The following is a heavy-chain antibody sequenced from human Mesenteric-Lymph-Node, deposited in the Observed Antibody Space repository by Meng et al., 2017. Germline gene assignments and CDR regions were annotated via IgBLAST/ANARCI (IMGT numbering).Heavy chain of an antibody. CDR1: GGTFSSYA. D-gene: IGHD3-22*01. J-gene: IGHJ4*02. CDR3: ARGQNDYDSSGYYVVWVDYFDY. V-gene: IGHV1-69*05. CDR2: IIPNFGTA. Sequence: SVKVSCKASGGTFSSYAISWVRQAPGQGLEWMGGIIPNFGTANYAQKFQGRVTMTTDTSTSTAYMELRSLRSDDPTVYYCARGQNDYDSSGYYVVWVDYFDYWGQGTLVTVSS.